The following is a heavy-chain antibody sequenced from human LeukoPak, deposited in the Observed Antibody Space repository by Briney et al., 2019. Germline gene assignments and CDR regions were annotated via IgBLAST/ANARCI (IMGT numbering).Heavy chain of an antibody. J-gene: IGHJ4*02. CDR3: ARESPSWSVDY. CDR2: ISSSSSYI. CDR1: GFHFRCYS. D-gene: IGHD2-2*01. Sequence: GSPHPSFSALGFHFRCYSMNRGRPAPRKGLEWVSSISSSSSYIYYADSVKGRFTISRDNAKNSLYLQMNSLRAEDTAVYYCARESPSWSVDYWGQGTLVTVSS. V-gene: IGHV3-21*01.